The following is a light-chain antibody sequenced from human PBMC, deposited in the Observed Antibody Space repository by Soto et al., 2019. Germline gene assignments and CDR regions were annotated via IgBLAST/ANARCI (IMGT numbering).Light chain of an antibody. CDR1: QSVSSSY. CDR3: QQYGSSPPYT. CDR2: GAS. J-gene: IGKJ2*01. Sequence: EIVLTQSPGTLSLSPGERATLSCRASQSVSSSYLAWYQQKPGQAPRLLIYGASSRVTGIPDRFSGSGSGKDVTLTISRLEPEDFDVDYCQQYGSSPPYTFGQGTKLEIK. V-gene: IGKV3-20*01.